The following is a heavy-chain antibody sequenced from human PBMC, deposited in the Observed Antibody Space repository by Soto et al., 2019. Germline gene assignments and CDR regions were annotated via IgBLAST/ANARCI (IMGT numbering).Heavy chain of an antibody. D-gene: IGHD5-18*01. CDR3: ARGGLQLWLAPTYYYGMDV. Sequence: QVQLVQSGAEVKKPGSSVKVSCKASGGTFSSYAISWVRQAPGQGLEWMGGIIPIFGTANYAQTFQGRVTITADESTSTAYMELSSLRAEDTAVYYCARGGLQLWLAPTYYYGMDVWGQGTTVTVSS. V-gene: IGHV1-69*01. CDR2: IIPIFGTA. J-gene: IGHJ6*02. CDR1: GGTFSSYA.